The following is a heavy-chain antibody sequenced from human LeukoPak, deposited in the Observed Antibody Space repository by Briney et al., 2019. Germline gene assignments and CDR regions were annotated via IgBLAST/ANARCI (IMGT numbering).Heavy chain of an antibody. J-gene: IGHJ4*02. CDR2: ISTSGGDT. V-gene: IGHV3-23*01. CDR3: AKGGSYAPLDN. CDR1: GFTFTDSA. D-gene: IGHD1-26*01. Sequence: GGSLRLSCAASGFTFTDSAMTWVRQAPGKGLEWVQAISTSGGDTIYTDSVKDRFTISEDNTKNTLYLQMNSLRAENTAIYYCAKGGSYAPLDNWGQGTLVTVSS.